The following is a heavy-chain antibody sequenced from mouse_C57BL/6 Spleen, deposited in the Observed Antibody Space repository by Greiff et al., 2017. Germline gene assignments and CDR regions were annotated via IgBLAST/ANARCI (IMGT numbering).Heavy chain of an antibody. CDR1: GFTFSSYA. D-gene: IGHD1-1*01. J-gene: IGHJ1*03. CDR3: TREGFYGSSGDV. V-gene: IGHV5-9-1*02. Sequence: EVQGVEPGEGLVKPGGSLKLSCAASGFTFSSYAMSWVRQTPEKRLEWVAYISSGGDYIHYADTVKGRFTLSRDNARNTLYLQMSSLRSEDTAMDYCTREGFYGSSGDVWGTGTTVTVSS. CDR2: ISSGGDYI.